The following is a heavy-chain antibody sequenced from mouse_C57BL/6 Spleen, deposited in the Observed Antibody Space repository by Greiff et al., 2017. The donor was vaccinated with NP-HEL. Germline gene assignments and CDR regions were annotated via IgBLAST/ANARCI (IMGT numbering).Heavy chain of an antibody. V-gene: IGHV1-69*01. J-gene: IGHJ4*01. CDR3: ARLPYYYGSSPYAMDY. CDR1: GYTFTSYW. D-gene: IGHD1-1*01. CDR2: IDPSDSYT. Sequence: VQLQQPGAELVMPGASVKLSCKASGYTFTSYWMHWVKQRPGQGLEWIGAIDPSDSYTNYNQKFKGKSTLTVDKSSSTAYMQLSSLTSEDSAVSYCARLPYYYGSSPYAMDYWGQGTSVTVSS.